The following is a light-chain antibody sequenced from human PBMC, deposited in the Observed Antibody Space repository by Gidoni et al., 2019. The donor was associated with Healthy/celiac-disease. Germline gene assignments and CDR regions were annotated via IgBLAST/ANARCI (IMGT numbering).Light chain of an antibody. CDR2: RNN. CDR1: SSNIGSNT. V-gene: IGLV1-44*01. CDR3: AAWDDILNGYV. Sequence: QSVLTQPPSASGTPGQLVTISCSGSSSNIGSNTGNWYQQLPGTAPKLLIYRNNQRPSGVPDRFSGSKSGTSASLAISGLQSEDEADYYCAAWDDILNGYVFGTGTKFTVL. J-gene: IGLJ1*01.